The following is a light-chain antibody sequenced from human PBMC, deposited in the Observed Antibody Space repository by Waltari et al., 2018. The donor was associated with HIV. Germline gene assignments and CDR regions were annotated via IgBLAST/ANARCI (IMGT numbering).Light chain of an antibody. V-gene: IGKV3-11*01. J-gene: IGKJ4*01. CDR1: QSVSSY. Sequence: EIALTQSPDTLSLSPGERATLSCRASQSVSSYLAWYQQKLGQAPRLLIYDAWKRATGIPARFSGSGSGTDFTLTISSLEPEDFAVYHCQQRSNWPLTFGGGTKVEIK. CDR2: DAW. CDR3: QQRSNWPLT.